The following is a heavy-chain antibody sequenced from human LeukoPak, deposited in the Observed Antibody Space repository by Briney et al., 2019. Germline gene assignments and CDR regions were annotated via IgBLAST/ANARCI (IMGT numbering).Heavy chain of an antibody. CDR3: ARDRFLEWLSPLMDV. CDR2: INPSGGST. V-gene: IGHV1-46*01. CDR1: GYTFTSYY. Sequence: ASVTVSCKASGYTFTSYYMHWVRQVPGQGLEWMGIINPSGGSTSYAQKFQGRVTMTRDTSTSTVYMELSSLRSEDTAVYYCARDRFLEWLSPLMDVWGQGTTVTVSS. D-gene: IGHD3-3*01. J-gene: IGHJ6*02.